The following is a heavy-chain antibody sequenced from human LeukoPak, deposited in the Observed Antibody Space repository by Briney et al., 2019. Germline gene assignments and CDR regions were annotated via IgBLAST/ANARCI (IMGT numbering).Heavy chain of an antibody. D-gene: IGHD3-3*01. V-gene: IGHV3-30*02. CDR3: AKDKKDDFWSGYGFLGFSSDAFDI. J-gene: IGHJ3*02. Sequence: GGSLRLSCAASGFTFSSYGMHWVRQAPGKGLEWVAFIRYDGSNKCYADSVKGRFTISRDNSKNTLYLQMNSLRAEDTAVYYCAKDKKDDFWSGYGFLGFSSDAFDIWGQGTMVTVSS. CDR1: GFTFSSYG. CDR2: IRYDGSNK.